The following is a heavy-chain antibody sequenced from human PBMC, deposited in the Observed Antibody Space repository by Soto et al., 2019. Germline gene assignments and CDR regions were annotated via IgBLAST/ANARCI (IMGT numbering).Heavy chain of an antibody. V-gene: IGHV3-30-3*01. Sequence: GGSLRLSCAASGFTFSSYAMHWVRQAPGKGLEWVAVISYDGSNKYYADSVKGRFTISRDNSKNALYLQMNSLRAEDTAVYYCARDSMRFDYWGQGTLVTVSS. D-gene: IGHD3-3*02. CDR1: GFTFSSYA. CDR2: ISYDGSNK. J-gene: IGHJ4*02. CDR3: ARDSMRFDY.